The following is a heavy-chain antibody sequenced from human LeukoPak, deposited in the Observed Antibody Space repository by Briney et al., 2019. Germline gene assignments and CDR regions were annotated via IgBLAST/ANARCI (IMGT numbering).Heavy chain of an antibody. D-gene: IGHD4/OR15-4a*01. Sequence: GGSLRLSCAPSGFTFSAYTMNWVRQAPGEGLDWVSSISSDSRYILYADSLKGRFTISRDNAKNSLYLQMNSLRAEDTALYYCARGPNGAFDIWGQGKMVTVSS. V-gene: IGHV3-21*01. CDR1: GFTFSAYT. J-gene: IGHJ3*02. CDR3: ARGPNGAFDI. CDR2: ISSDSRYI.